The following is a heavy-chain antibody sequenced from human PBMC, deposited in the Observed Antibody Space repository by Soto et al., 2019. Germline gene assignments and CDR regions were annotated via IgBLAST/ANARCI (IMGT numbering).Heavy chain of an antibody. D-gene: IGHD6-13*01. CDR3: ARGARIAAAGTLDY. Sequence: TLSLTCTVSGGSISSGGYYWIWIRQHPGKGLEWIGYIYYSGSTYYNPSLKSRVTISVDTSKNQFSLKLSSVTAADTAVYYCARGARIAAAGTLDYWGQGTLVTVSS. V-gene: IGHV4-31*03. CDR2: IYYSGST. J-gene: IGHJ4*02. CDR1: GGSISSGGYY.